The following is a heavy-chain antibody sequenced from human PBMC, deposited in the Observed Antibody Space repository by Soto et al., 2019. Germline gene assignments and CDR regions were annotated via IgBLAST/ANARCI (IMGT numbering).Heavy chain of an antibody. J-gene: IGHJ5*02. CDR1: IGPKPRYF. V-gene: IGHV4-59*01. Sequence: SETLSLPCTVSIGPKPRYFCTWIRDPPGKVLEWIGYIYDSGSNNYNPSLKSRANISVDTSKNQFSLKLSSVTAADTAVYYCARTDRNWFDPWGQGTLVTVSS. CDR2: IYDSGSN. CDR3: ARTDRNWFDP.